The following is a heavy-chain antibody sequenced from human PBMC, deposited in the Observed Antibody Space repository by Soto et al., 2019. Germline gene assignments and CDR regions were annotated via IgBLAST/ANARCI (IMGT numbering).Heavy chain of an antibody. Sequence: SVKVSCKASGGTFSSYAISWVRQAPGQGLEWMGGIIPIFGTANYAQKFQGRVTITADESTSTAYMELSSLRSEDTAVYYCASRKLNNQMDLYYYYYYGMDVCGQGTKVTVYS. D-gene: IGHD1-20*01. CDR1: GGTFSSYA. J-gene: IGHJ6*02. CDR3: ASRKLNNQMDLYYYYYYGMDV. CDR2: IIPIFGTA. V-gene: IGHV1-69*13.